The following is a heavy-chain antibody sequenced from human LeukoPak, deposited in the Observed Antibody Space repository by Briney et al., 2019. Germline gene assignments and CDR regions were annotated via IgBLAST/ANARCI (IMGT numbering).Heavy chain of an antibody. V-gene: IGHV7-4-1*02. CDR3: ARDGAFSENCWFAP. D-gene: IGHD1-1*01. Sequence: GAPVKVSCKASGYTFTSYAMNWVRQAPGQGLEWIGCINTNTGNPTYAQCFTGRFFFSFDTSVSTAYLQIISLNAEDTAVYYCARDGAFSENCWFAPWGQGTLVTVSS. CDR1: GYTFTSYA. J-gene: IGHJ5*02. CDR2: INTNTGNP.